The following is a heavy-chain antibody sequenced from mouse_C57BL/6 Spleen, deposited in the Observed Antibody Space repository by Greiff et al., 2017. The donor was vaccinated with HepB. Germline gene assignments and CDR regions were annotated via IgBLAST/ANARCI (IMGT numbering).Heavy chain of an antibody. CDR3: TTNYRYFDV. Sequence: EVQLQQSGAELVRPGASVKLSCTASGFNIKDDYMHWVKQRPEQGLEWIGWIDPENGDTEYASKFQGKATITADTSSNTAYLQLSSLTSEATAVYYCTTNYRYFDVWGTGTTVTVSS. J-gene: IGHJ1*03. CDR2: IDPENGDT. D-gene: IGHD2-12*01. V-gene: IGHV14-4*01. CDR1: GFNIKDDY.